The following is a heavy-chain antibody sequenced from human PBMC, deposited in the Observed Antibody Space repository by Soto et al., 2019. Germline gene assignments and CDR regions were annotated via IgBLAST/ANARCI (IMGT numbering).Heavy chain of an antibody. J-gene: IGHJ4*02. Sequence: QLQLHMSGSGLVKPSQTLSLTSTVSGASITYGAYSWSWIRQTPGKGLEWIGYINHLETTFYNPSFESRLTLSIDRTKNQFSLNLKSMSAADRAVYFCARGGGFDFFDYWGQGILVTVSS. CDR3: ARGGGFDFFDY. CDR2: INHLETT. D-gene: IGHD3-10*01. CDR1: GASITYGAYS. V-gene: IGHV4-30-2*01.